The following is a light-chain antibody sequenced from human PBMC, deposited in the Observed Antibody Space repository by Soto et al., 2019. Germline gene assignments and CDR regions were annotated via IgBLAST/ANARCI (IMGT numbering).Light chain of an antibody. CDR3: QQDAGSPRT. V-gene: IGKV3-20*01. J-gene: IGKJ1*01. CDR1: QSVSSIY. CDR2: SAS. Sequence: EIVLTQSPGTLSLSTGERATLSCSASQSVSSIYLACYQQKSGQAPRLLIYSASRRATGIPDRFTGSGSGTDFTLTINIVEPEDFAVYFCQQDAGSPRTFGQGTKVDIK.